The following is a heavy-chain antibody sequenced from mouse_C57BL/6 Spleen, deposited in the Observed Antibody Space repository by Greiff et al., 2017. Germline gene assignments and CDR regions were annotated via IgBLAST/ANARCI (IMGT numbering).Heavy chain of an antibody. V-gene: IGHV5-17*01. CDR3: ARGGSYGSRGFAY. D-gene: IGHD1-1*01. CDR2: ISSGSSTI. CDR1: GFTFSDYG. J-gene: IGHJ3*01. Sequence: EVQGVESGGGLVKPGGSLKLSCAASGFTFSDYGMHWVRQAPEKGLEWVAYISSGSSTIYYADTVKGRFTISRDNAKNTLFLQMTRLRSEDTAMYYCARGGSYGSRGFAYWGQGTLVTVSA.